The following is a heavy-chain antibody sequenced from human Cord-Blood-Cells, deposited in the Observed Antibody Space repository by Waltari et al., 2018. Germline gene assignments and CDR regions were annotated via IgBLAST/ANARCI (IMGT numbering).Heavy chain of an antibody. CDR1: GFTASSNY. CDR3: ARGAYYYYYMDV. V-gene: IGHV3-53*01. CDR2: ISSRGST. J-gene: IGHJ6*03. Sequence: EVQLVESGGGLIQPGGSLRLSWAASGFTASSNYMSWVRQAPGKGVGWFLVISSRGSTNYADSVKVRFTISRGNSKNTLYLQMNSLRAEDTAVYYCARGAYYYYYMDVRGKGTTVTVSS.